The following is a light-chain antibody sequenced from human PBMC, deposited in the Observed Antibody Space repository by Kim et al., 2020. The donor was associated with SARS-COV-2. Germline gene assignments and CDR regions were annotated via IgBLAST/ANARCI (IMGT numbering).Light chain of an antibody. V-gene: IGKV1-39*01. CDR1: QNSNNY. Sequence: SGSVGDRVAMTCRASQNSNNYLTWYQQKSGRAPKVLIYDASSLQSGVPSRFSGSGSGTDFTLTISSLQPEDFATYYCQQSYNTPRTFGQGTKLEI. CDR2: DAS. CDR3: QQSYNTPRT. J-gene: IGKJ2*01.